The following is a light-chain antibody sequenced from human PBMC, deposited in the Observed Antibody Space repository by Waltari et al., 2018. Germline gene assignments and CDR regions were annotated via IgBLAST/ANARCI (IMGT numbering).Light chain of an antibody. CDR3: QQSYETPLT. V-gene: IGKV1-39*01. CDR2: AAS. CDR1: HTITTY. Sequence: DTQMTQSPSSLSASVGDRVTITCRASHTITTYLNWYQQKPGKAPKVLISAASTLHSGVPSRFSGSGSGTYFTLTISSLQPADFATYYCQQSYETPLTFGGGTRVEIK. J-gene: IGKJ4*01.